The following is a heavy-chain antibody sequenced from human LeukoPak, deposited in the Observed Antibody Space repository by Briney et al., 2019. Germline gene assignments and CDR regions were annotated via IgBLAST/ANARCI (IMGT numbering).Heavy chain of an antibody. CDR1: GFTFSSYA. J-gene: IGHJ5*02. Sequence: PGGSLRLSCAASGFTFSSYAMHWVRRAPGKALEWVATISSDGGNRYYSDSVKGRFTISRDNSKNTLYLQMDSLRAEDTAVYYCARGGYSSGFDPWGQGTLVTVSS. V-gene: IGHV3-30-3*01. CDR3: ARGGYSSGFDP. D-gene: IGHD3-16*02. CDR2: ISSDGGNR.